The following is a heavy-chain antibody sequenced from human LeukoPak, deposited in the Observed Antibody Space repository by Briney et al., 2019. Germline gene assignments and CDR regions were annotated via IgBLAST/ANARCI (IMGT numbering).Heavy chain of an antibody. J-gene: IGHJ6*02. V-gene: IGHV4-4*02. CDR3: ARLSSGWSRYYYGMDV. D-gene: IGHD3-22*01. CDR2: IYHSGST. CDR1: GGSISSSNW. Sequence: SETLSLTCAVSGGSISSSNWWSWVRQPPGKGLEWIGEIYHSGSTNYNPSLKSRVTISVDKSKNQFSLKLSSVTAADTAVYYCARLSSGWSRYYYGMDVWGQGTTVTVSS.